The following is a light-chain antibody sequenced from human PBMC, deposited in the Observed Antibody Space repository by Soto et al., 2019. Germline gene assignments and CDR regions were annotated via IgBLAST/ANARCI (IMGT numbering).Light chain of an antibody. CDR2: DAN. CDR3: RSCDSILTASV. V-gene: IGLV1-51*01. J-gene: IGLJ1*01. Sequence: QSVLTQPPAVTAAPGQKVTISCSGSSSNIGGNSVSWYQQLPRTAPKLLIYDANKRPSGIPDRFSGSKSGTSATLGISGFHAGDEANYYCRSCDSILTASVFGTGTKATVL. CDR1: SSNIGGNS.